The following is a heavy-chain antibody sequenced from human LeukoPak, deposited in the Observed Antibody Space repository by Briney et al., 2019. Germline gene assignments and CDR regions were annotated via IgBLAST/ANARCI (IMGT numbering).Heavy chain of an antibody. CDR2: ISGSGGST. V-gene: IGHV3-23*01. CDR3: AKDLGGHVGATYPEDAFDI. Sequence: PGGSLRLSCTASGFTFSSYGMDWVRQAPGKGLEWVSVISGSGGSTYYADSVKGRFTISRDNSKNTLYLQMNSLRAEDTAVYYCAKDLGGHVGATYPEDAFDIWGQGTMVTVSS. J-gene: IGHJ3*02. D-gene: IGHD1-26*01. CDR1: GFTFSSYG.